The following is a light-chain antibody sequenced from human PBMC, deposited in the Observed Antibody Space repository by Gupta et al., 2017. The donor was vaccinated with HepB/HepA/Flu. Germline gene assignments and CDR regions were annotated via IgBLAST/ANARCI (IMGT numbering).Light chain of an antibody. Sequence: QSSLTQPASVSRSPGQSITSSCTGTSRDVGGYNDLAWYQQHPAKAPKLMIYYVSNRPSGVSTRFSGAKSGNTTSPTIFGLQAEDEADDYCSSYTSSSTLNWVFGGGTKLTVL. CDR1: SRDVGGYND. J-gene: IGLJ3*02. CDR3: SSYTSSSTLNWV. V-gene: IGLV2-14*01. CDR2: YVS.